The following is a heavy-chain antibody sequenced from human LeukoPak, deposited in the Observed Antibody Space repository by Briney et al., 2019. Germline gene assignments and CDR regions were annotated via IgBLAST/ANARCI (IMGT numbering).Heavy chain of an antibody. D-gene: IGHD1-26*01. CDR3: ARRSGNFQADYNFDY. V-gene: IGHV5-51*01. CDR1: GYIFTNYW. J-gene: IGHJ4*02. CDR2: IYPGDSDT. Sequence: RESLKISCKGSGYIFTNYWIAWVRQMPGKGLEWMGIIYPGDSDTRYSPSFQGQVTISADKSISTAYLQWSSLKASDTAMYYCARRSGNFQADYNFDYWGQGTLVTVSS.